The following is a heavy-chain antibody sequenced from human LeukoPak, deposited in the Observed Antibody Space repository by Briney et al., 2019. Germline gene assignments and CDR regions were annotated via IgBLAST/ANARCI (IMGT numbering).Heavy chain of an antibody. CDR3: ARGSGRYFDWFNFDY. J-gene: IGHJ4*02. D-gene: IGHD3-9*01. V-gene: IGHV3-33*01. Sequence: GGSLRLSCAASGFTFSNYGMHWVRQAPGKGLEWVAVIWYDGSNKYYADSVKGRFTISRDNSKNTLYLQMNSLRAEDTAVYYCARGSGRYFDWFNFDYWGQGTLVTVSS. CDR2: IWYDGSNK. CDR1: GFTFSNYG.